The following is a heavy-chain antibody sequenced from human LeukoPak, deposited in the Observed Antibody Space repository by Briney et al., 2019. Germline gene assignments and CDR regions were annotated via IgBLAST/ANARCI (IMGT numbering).Heavy chain of an antibody. J-gene: IGHJ3*02. CDR1: GFSISSYY. Sequence: SETLSLTCTVSGFSISSYYWSWIRQPPGKGLEWIGYIYYSGSTNYNPSLKSRTIISVDTSKHQFSLKMRSVTAADTAVYYCARDWRYGSGSHDAFDIWGQGTMVTVSS. CDR2: IYYSGST. CDR3: ARDWRYGSGSHDAFDI. V-gene: IGHV4-59*01. D-gene: IGHD3-10*01.